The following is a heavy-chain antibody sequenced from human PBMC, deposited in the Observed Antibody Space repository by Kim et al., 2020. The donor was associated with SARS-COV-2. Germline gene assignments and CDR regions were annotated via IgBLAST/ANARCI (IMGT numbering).Heavy chain of an antibody. J-gene: IGHJ4*02. D-gene: IGHD4-4*01. Sequence: ASVKVSCKASGYTFTGYYMHWVRQAPGQGLEWMGRINPNNGGTNYAQKFQGRVTMTRDTSISTAYMELSGLGSDDTAVYYCARSDGYSLQFDYWGQGTLVTVSS. CDR2: INPNNGGT. CDR1: GYTFTGYY. CDR3: ARSDGYSLQFDY. V-gene: IGHV1-2*06.